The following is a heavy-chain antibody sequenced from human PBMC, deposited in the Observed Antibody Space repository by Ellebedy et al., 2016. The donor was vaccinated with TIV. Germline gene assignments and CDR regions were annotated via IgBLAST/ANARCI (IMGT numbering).Heavy chain of an antibody. J-gene: IGHJ4*02. CDR3: AGQYSSGLFWTYYFDY. CDR2: VIPTFGTP. D-gene: IGHD6-19*01. Sequence: AAPVKVSCKASGGNFRNYVFSRVRQAPGLGLEWVGGVIPTFGTPNFAEKFQGRVTITADESTSTVYMELSNLTSEDTAVYYCAGQYSSGLFWTYYFDYWGQGTPVTVSS. CDR1: GGNFRNYV. V-gene: IGHV1-69*13.